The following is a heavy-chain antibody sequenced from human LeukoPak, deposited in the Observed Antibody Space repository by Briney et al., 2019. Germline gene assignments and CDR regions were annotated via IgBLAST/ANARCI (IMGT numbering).Heavy chain of an antibody. CDR2: IYSGGST. CDR1: GFTVSSNY. J-gene: IGHJ4*02. Sequence: GGSLRLSCAASGFTVSSNYMSWVRQAPGKGLEWVSVIYSGGSTYYADSVKGRFTISRDNSKNTLYLQMNSLRAEDTAVYYCAKMDSSGHYFDYWGQGTLVTVSS. V-gene: IGHV3-53*01. D-gene: IGHD3-22*01. CDR3: AKMDSSGHYFDY.